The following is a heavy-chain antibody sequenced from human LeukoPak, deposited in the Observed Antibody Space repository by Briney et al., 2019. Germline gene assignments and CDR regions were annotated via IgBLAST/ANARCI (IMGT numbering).Heavy chain of an antibody. CDR2: IYFSGST. Sequence: SGTLSLTCTVSGGSISSYYWSWIRQPPGKGLEWIGYIYFSGSTSYNPSLKSRVTISVDRSKNQFSLKLSSVAAADTAVYYCARSYDTNFDYWGQGTLVTVSS. CDR1: GGSISSYY. D-gene: IGHD3-3*01. V-gene: IGHV4-59*01. J-gene: IGHJ4*02. CDR3: ARSYDTNFDY.